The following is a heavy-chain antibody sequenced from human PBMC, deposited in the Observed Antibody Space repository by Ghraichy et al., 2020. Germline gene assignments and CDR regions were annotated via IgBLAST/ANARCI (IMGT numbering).Heavy chain of an antibody. CDR2: IYSGDIT. V-gene: IGHV3-53*01. CDR3: AGDSSGYYYGGEGGMDV. Sequence: GGSLRLSCVAAGFTVSSKYMSWVRQAPGKGLEWVSVIYSGDITDYADSVKGRFTISRDNSKNTLSLQMNSLRAEDTAVYYCAGDSSGYYYGGEGGMDVWGQGPTVTVSS. J-gene: IGHJ6*02. CDR1: GFTVSSKY. D-gene: IGHD3-22*01.